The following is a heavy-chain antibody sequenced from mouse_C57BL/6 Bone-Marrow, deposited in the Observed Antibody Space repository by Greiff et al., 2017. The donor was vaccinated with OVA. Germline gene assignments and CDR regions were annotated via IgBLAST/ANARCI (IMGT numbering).Heavy chain of an antibody. D-gene: IGHD2-5*01. J-gene: IGHJ3*01. CDR3: TRGDYSNSAWFAY. V-gene: IGHV1-5*01. CDR2: IYPGNSDT. Sequence: EVQLQQSGTVLARPGASVKMSCKTSGYTFTSYWMHWVKQRPGQGLEWIGAIYPGNSDTSYNQKFKGKAKLTAVTSASTAYMELSSLTNEDSAVYYCTRGDYSNSAWFAYWGQGTLVTVSA. CDR1: GYTFTSYW.